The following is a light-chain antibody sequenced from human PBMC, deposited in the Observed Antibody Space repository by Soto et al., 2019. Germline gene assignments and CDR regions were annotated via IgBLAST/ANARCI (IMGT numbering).Light chain of an antibody. CDR2: DAS. J-gene: IGKJ4*01. CDR1: QSVSSN. Sequence: EIVMTQSPATLSVSPGERVTLSCRASQSVSSNLAWYQQKPGQAPRLLIYDASTRATGIPAGFSGSGSGTEFTLTISSLQSEDFAVYSCQQYNDGPLTFGGGTKV. CDR3: QQYNDGPLT. V-gene: IGKV3-15*01.